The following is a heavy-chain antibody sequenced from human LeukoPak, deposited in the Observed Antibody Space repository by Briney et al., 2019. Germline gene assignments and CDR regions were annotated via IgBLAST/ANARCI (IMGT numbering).Heavy chain of an antibody. CDR1: GFSFSGYG. Sequence: AGGSLRLSCAASGFSFSGYGMHWVRQAPGKGLECVALISNDGTNKYYADSVKGRFTISRDNSKNTLYLQMDSLRTEDTAVYYCARSRLQWGFDPWGQGTLVTVSS. D-gene: IGHD4-11*01. CDR2: ISNDGTNK. CDR3: ARSRLQWGFDP. J-gene: IGHJ5*02. V-gene: IGHV3-30*03.